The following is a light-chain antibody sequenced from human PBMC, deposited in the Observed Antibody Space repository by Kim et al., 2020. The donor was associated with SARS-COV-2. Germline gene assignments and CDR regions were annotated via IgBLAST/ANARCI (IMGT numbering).Light chain of an antibody. V-gene: IGLV3-25*03. Sequence: SYELTQLPSVSVSPGQTARITCSGDALPKQYAYWYQQKPGQAPVLVIYKDSERPSGIPERFSGSSSGTTVTLTISGVQAEDEADYYCQSADSSGTSLVFGGGTQLTVL. CDR3: QSADSSGTSLV. CDR1: ALPKQY. CDR2: KDS. J-gene: IGLJ3*02.